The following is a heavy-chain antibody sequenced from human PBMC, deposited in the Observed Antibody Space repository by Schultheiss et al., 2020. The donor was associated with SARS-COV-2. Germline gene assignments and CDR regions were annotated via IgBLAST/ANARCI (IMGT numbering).Heavy chain of an antibody. V-gene: IGHV3-13*01. D-gene: IGHD2-8*01. CDR1: GFTFSRYG. Sequence: GESLKISCAASGFTFSRYGMYWVRQATGKGLEWVSAIGTAGDTYYPGSVKGRFTISRENAKNSLYLQMNSLRAEDTAVYYCARDYGYCTNGVCYPRYFDYWGQGTLVTVSS. J-gene: IGHJ4*02. CDR2: IGTAGDT. CDR3: ARDYGYCTNGVCYPRYFDY.